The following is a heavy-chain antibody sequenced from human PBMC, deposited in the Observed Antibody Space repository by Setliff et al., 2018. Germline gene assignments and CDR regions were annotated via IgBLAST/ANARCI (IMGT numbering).Heavy chain of an antibody. J-gene: IGHJ4*02. D-gene: IGHD5-18*01. CDR1: GGSITSSSYY. Sequence: SETLSLTCTVSGGSITSSSYYWGWVRQPPGKGLEWIGTIFWSGTTYYNPSLNSRGTISVDTSRDQFSLKLSSVTAADTAVYYCARGDGYRSFDYWGQGTLVTVSS. V-gene: IGHV4-39*01. CDR2: IFWSGTT. CDR3: ARGDGYRSFDY.